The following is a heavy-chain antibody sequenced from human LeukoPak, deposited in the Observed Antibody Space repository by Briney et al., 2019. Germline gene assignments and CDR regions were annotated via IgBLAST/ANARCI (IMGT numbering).Heavy chain of an antibody. V-gene: IGHV4-39*07. CDR2: IYYSGST. CDR3: ARGGRSYGSPRYFDL. J-gene: IGHJ2*01. D-gene: IGHD5-18*01. CDR1: GGSISSSSYY. Sequence: SETLSLTCTVSGGSISSSSYYWGWIRQPPGKGLEWIGSIYYSGSTYYNPSLKSRVTISVDTSKNQFSLKLSSVTAADTAVYYCARGGRSYGSPRYFDLWGRGTLVTVSS.